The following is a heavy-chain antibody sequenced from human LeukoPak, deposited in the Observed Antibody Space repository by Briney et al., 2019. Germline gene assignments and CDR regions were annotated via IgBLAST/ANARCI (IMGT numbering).Heavy chain of an antibody. D-gene: IGHD3-3*02. J-gene: IGHJ4*02. CDR2: ISAYNGNT. CDR1: GYTFTSYG. V-gene: IGHV1-18*01. CDR3: ARVFPLASAFDY. Sequence: AAVKVSCKASGYTFTSYGISWVRQAPGQGQEWMGWISAYNGNTNYAQKLQGRVTMTTDTSTSTAYMELRSLRSDDTAVYYCARVFPLASAFDYWGQGTLVTVSS.